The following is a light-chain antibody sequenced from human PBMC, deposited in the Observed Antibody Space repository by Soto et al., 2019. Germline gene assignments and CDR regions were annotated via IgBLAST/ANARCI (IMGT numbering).Light chain of an antibody. CDR1: SGHSSYI. CDR3: ETWDSNTHTV. V-gene: IGLV4-60*02. CDR2: LEGSGSY. Sequence: QSVLTQSSSASASLGSSVKLICTLSSGHSSYIIAWHQQQPGKAPRYLMKLEGSGSYNKGSGVPDRFSGSSSGADRYLTISNLQFEDEADYYCETWDSNTHTVFGGGTKVTVL. J-gene: IGLJ3*02.